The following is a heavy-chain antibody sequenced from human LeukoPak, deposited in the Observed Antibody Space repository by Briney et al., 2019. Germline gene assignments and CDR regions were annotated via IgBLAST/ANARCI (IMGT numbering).Heavy chain of an antibody. D-gene: IGHD2-15*01. CDR1: GFTFSHYR. V-gene: IGHV3-23*01. J-gene: IGHJ4*02. CDR3: AKEPSRIDTHYFEY. CDR2: ISGSGGST. Sequence: GGSLRLSCAASGFTFSHYRMSWVRQAPGKGLEWVSSISGSGGSTDYADSVKGRFTISRDNSQHTLYLQMNSLRVEDTAVYYCAKEPSRIDTHYFEYWGQGNLVTVSS.